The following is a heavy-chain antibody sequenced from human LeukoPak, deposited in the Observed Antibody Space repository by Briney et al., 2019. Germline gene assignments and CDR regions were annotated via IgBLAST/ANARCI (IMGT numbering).Heavy chain of an antibody. J-gene: IGHJ4*02. CDR3: ASSTCSGGSCYVFDY. Sequence: ASVKVSCKASGYTFTSYYMHWVRQAPGQGLEWMGWINPNSGGTNYAQKFQGRVTMTRDTSISTAYMELSRLRSDDTAVYYCASSTCSGGSCYVFDYWGQGTLVTVSS. D-gene: IGHD2-15*01. CDR2: INPNSGGT. CDR1: GYTFTSYY. V-gene: IGHV1-2*02.